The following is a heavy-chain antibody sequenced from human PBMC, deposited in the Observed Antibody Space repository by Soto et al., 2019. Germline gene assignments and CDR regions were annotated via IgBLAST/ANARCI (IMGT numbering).Heavy chain of an antibody. CDR1: GLTLSAYD. CDR3: AKDNFRCGDECYHYYGLDV. J-gene: IGHJ6*02. CDR2: ISYDGSKN. Sequence: GTLRLSWAASGLTLSAYDMHWVRQAPGKGLDWVALISYDGSKNSYADSVKGRFTITRDKSKNTLYLQMNSLRPEDTAVYYCAKDNFRCGDECYHYYGLDVWGQGTTVTVSS. V-gene: IGHV3-30*18. D-gene: IGHD2-21*01.